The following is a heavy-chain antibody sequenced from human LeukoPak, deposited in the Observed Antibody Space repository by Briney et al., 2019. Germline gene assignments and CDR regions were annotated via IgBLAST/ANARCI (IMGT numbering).Heavy chain of an antibody. CDR2: TYYSESN. J-gene: IGHJ4*02. V-gene: IGHV4-39*01. CDR1: AGSISSSPYY. Sequence: SETVSLTCTVSAGSISSSPYYWGWLRQPPGKGLEWIGSTYYSESNYYNPSLKSRVTISVDTSKNQFSLKLSSVTAADTAVYYCARSIELWPHFDYWGQGALVTVSS. CDR3: ARSIELWPHFDY. D-gene: IGHD5-18*01.